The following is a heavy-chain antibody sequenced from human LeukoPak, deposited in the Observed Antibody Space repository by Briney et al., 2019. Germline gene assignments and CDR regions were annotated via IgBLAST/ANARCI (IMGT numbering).Heavy chain of an antibody. V-gene: IGHV4-34*01. Sequence: RTSETLSLTCAVYGGSFSGYYWSWIRQPPGKGLEWIGEINHSGSTNYNPSLKSRVTISVDTSKNQFSLKLSSVTAADTAVYYCARTVLLWFGEKDYYYMDVWGKGTTVTASS. CDR1: GGSFSGYY. CDR2: INHSGST. J-gene: IGHJ6*03. D-gene: IGHD3-10*01. CDR3: ARTVLLWFGEKDYYYMDV.